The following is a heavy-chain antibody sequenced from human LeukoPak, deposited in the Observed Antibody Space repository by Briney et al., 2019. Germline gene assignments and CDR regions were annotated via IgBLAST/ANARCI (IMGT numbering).Heavy chain of an antibody. J-gene: IGHJ3*02. Sequence: GGSLRLSCAVSGFTFSSYAVQWVRQAPGEGLEWAAGISYDGSNKYYADSVKGRFTISRDDSKNTLYLQMNSLRTEDTALYYCARERVPAAILNAFDIWGQGTMVTVSS. CDR1: GFTFSSYA. V-gene: IGHV3-30-3*01. D-gene: IGHD2-2*02. CDR3: ARERVPAAILNAFDI. CDR2: ISYDGSNK.